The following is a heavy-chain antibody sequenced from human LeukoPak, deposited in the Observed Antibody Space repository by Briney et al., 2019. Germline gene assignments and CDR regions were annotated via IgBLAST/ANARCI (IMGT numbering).Heavy chain of an antibody. Sequence: GGSLRLPCAASGFTFSSYAMYWVRQTPGKGLEWVTVISNDGSNKYYADSVKGRFTVSRDNSRNTLFLEMNSLRTEDTSVYYCARSGCSSTSCSPEYWGQGTLVSVSS. CDR3: ARSGCSSTSCSPEY. J-gene: IGHJ4*02. D-gene: IGHD2-2*01. CDR1: GFTFSSYA. CDR2: ISNDGSNK. V-gene: IGHV3-30-3*01.